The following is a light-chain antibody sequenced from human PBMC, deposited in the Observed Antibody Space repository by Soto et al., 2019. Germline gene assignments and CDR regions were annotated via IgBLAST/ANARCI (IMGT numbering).Light chain of an antibody. CDR2: GAS. J-gene: IGKJ1*01. V-gene: IGKV3-20*01. CDR3: QQYGNSPRWT. CDR1: QSVSSSY. Sequence: EIVLTQSPGTLSLSPGERATLSGRTSQSVSSSYLAWYQQRPGQAHRLIIYGASSRATGIPDRFSGSGSGTDFTLTISRLEPEDLAVYYGQQYGNSPRWTGGQGTKGEIK.